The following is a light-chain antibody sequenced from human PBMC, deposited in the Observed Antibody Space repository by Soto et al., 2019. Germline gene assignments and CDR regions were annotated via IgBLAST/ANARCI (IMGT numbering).Light chain of an antibody. CDR2: WAS. CDR1: QTVLSSSNKKNY. J-gene: IGKJ2*01. Sequence: DIVLTQSPDSLAVSLGERATINCKSSQTVLSSSNKKNYLAWHQQKPEHPPKLLLYWASTRESGVPDRFSGSGSGTDFTLTINNLQAEDVAVYYCQQFLSIPNTFGLGTKVEIK. CDR3: QQFLSIPNT. V-gene: IGKV4-1*01.